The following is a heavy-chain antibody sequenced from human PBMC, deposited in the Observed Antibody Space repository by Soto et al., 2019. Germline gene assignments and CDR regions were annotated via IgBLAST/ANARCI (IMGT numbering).Heavy chain of an antibody. J-gene: IGHJ1*01. D-gene: IGHD3-22*01. CDR3: ARGIYDSSEYFQH. CDR1: GGSISSYY. Sequence: SETLSLTCTVSGGSISSYYWSWIRQPPGKGLEWIGYIYYSGSTNYNPSLKSRVTISVDTSKNQFSLKLSSVTAADTAVYYCARGIYDSSEYFQHWGQGTLVTVSS. V-gene: IGHV4-59*12. CDR2: IYYSGST.